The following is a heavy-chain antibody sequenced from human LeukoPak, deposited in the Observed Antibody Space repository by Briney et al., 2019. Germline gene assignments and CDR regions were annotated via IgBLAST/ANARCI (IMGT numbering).Heavy chain of an antibody. CDR3: AKGDRLAAAGSIDY. D-gene: IGHD6-13*01. J-gene: IGHJ4*02. CDR2: ISWNSGSI. V-gene: IGHV3-9*01. Sequence: GGSLRLSCAASGFTFDDYAMHWVRHAPGKGREWVSGISWNSGSIGYADSVKGRFTISRDNAKNSLYLQMNSLRAEDTALYYCAKGDRLAAAGSIDYWGQGTLVTVSS. CDR1: GFTFDDYA.